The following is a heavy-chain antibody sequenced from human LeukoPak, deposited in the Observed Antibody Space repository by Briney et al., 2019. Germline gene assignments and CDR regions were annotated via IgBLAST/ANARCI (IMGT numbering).Heavy chain of an antibody. Sequence: GGSLRLSCAASGFTFSSYAMSWVRQAPGKGLEWVSAISGSGGSTYYADSVKGRFTISRDDSKNTAYLQMNSLKTEDTAVYYCTREVPAAYYGMDVWGQGTTVTVSS. J-gene: IGHJ6*02. CDR2: ISGSGGST. V-gene: IGHV3-23*01. CDR1: GFTFSSYA. CDR3: TREVPAAYYGMDV. D-gene: IGHD2-2*01.